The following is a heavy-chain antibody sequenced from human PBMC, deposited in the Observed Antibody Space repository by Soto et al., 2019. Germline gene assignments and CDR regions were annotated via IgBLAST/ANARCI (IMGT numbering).Heavy chain of an antibody. CDR1: EFTFSSYA. J-gene: IGHJ1*01. Sequence: EVQLLESGGGLVQPGGSLKLSCAASEFTFSSYAMSWVRQAPGKGLEWVSGISGTGRVTKYAESVKGRFTISRDNPKSTLFLQMNSLRPEDTAVYYCAKDVHYDIATGSEYVHRWGQGTLVTVSS. D-gene: IGHD3-9*01. V-gene: IGHV3-23*01. CDR3: AKDVHYDIATGSEYVHR. CDR2: ISGTGRVT.